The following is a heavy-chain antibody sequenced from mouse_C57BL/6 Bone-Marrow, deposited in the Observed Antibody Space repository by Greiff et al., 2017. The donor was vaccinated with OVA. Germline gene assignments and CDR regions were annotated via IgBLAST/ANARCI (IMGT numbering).Heavy chain of an antibody. CDR2: IRNKANGYTT. J-gene: IGHJ1*03. CDR1: GFTFTDYY. V-gene: IGHV7-3*01. Sequence: EVQLVESGGGLVQPGGSLSLSCAASGFTFTDYYMSWVRQPPGKALEWVGFIRNKANGYTTEYSASVKGRFTISRDNSQSILYLQMNALRAEDSATYYCARYKGYFDVWGTGTTVTVSS. CDR3: ARYKGYFDV.